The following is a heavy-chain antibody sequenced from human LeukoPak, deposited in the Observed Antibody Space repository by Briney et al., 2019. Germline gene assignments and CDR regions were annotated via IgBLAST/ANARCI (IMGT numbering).Heavy chain of an antibody. CDR2: ISSSSYI. Sequence: GGSLRLSCAASGFTFGSYSMNWVRQAPGKGLEWVSSISSSSYIYYADSVKGRFTISRDNAKNSLYLQMNSLRAEDTAVYYCARASSRQIAAAGPSQVWGQGTLVTVSS. V-gene: IGHV3-21*01. CDR3: ARASSRQIAAAGPSQV. CDR1: GFTFGSYS. D-gene: IGHD6-13*01. J-gene: IGHJ4*02.